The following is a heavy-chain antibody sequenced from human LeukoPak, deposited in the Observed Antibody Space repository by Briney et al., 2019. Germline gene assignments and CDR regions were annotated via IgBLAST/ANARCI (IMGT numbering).Heavy chain of an antibody. J-gene: IGHJ4*02. CDR1: GYTFTRYD. CDR3: AILESSWYNDYFDY. V-gene: IGHV1-2*02. Sequence: EASVKVSCKASGYTFTRYDINWVRQATGQGLEWMGWINPNSGGTNYAQKFQGRVTMTRDTSISTAYMELSRLRSDDTAVYYCAILESSWYNDYFDYWGQGTLVTVSS. D-gene: IGHD6-13*01. CDR2: INPNSGGT.